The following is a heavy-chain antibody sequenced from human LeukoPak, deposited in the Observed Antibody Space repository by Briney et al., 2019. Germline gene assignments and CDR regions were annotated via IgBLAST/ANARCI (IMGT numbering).Heavy chain of an antibody. J-gene: IGHJ4*02. V-gene: IGHV3-30*18. D-gene: IGHD5-18*01. CDR1: GFTFSSYG. Sequence: GRSLRLSCAASGFTFSSYGMHWVRQAPGKGLEWVAVISYDGSNKYYADSVKGRFTISRDNSKNTLYLQMNSLRAEDTAVYYCAKNGYGNQGVYFDYWGQGTLVTVSS. CDR2: ISYDGSNK. CDR3: AKNGYGNQGVYFDY.